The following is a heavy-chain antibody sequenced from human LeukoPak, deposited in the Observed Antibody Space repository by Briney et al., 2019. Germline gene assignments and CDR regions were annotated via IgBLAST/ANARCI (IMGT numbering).Heavy chain of an antibody. CDR3: ASSRNEYSYAYVY. J-gene: IGHJ4*02. V-gene: IGHV4-39*01. CDR2: IYYSGTT. D-gene: IGHD3-16*01. Sequence: SETLSLTCTVSDGSISSSNYYWGWIRQPPGKGLEWIGSIYYSGTTFYNPSLKSRVTISVDTSKNQFSLKLSSVTAADTTVYYCASSRNEYSYAYVYWGQGTLVTVSS. CDR1: DGSISSSNYY.